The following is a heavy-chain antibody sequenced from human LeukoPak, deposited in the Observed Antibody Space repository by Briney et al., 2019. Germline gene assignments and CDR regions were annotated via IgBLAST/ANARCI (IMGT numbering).Heavy chain of an antibody. Sequence: SQTLSLTCTVSGGSISSGGYYWSWIRQHPGKGLEWIGYIYYSGSTYYNPSLKSRVTISVDTSKNQFSLKLSSVTAADTAVYYCARVVLGYCSSTSCLSVNRFDPWGQGTLVTVSS. CDR2: IYYSGST. J-gene: IGHJ5*02. CDR3: ARVVLGYCSSTSCLSVNRFDP. D-gene: IGHD2-2*01. V-gene: IGHV4-31*03. CDR1: GGSISSGGYY.